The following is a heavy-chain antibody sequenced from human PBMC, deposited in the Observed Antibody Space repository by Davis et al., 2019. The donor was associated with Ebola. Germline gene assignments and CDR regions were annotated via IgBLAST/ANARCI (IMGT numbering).Heavy chain of an antibody. CDR3: AHRRPPTAGDWFDL. V-gene: IGHV2-5*02. J-gene: IGHJ5*02. CDR2: IYWDDDT. CDR1: GFPFSRSRMG. D-gene: IGHD6-25*01. Sequence: SGPTLVNSTQTLTLTCTFSGFPFSRSRMGVGWFRHPPGKALEWLALIYWDDDTHYSPSLKNRLTITKYTSKNQVVLTMTNMDPVETATYYCAHRRPPTAGDWFDLWGQGTLVTVSS.